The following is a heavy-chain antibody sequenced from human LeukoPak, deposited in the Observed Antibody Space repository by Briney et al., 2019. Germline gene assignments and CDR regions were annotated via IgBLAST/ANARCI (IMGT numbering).Heavy chain of an antibody. CDR2: ISGSGGST. J-gene: IGHJ4*02. Sequence: PGGSLRLSCAASGFTFSSYAMSWVRQAPGKGLEWVSAISGSGGSTYYADSVKGRFTISRDNSKNTLYLQMNSLRAEDTAVYYCAQPLRGYDIFSNWGQGTLVTVSS. CDR1: GFTFSSYA. CDR3: AQPLRGYDIFSN. V-gene: IGHV3-23*01. D-gene: IGHD3-9*01.